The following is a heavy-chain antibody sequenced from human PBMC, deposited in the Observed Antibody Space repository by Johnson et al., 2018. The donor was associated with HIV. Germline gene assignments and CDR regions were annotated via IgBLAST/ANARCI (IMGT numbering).Heavy chain of an antibody. CDR3: ARDREYGLAWGWALDI. J-gene: IGHJ3*02. CDR2: ISYDGSDK. CDR1: GFTFSNYA. V-gene: IGHV3-30*04. Sequence: HVQLVESGGGVVQPGRSLRLSCAASGFTFSNYAMHWVRQAPGKGLEWVAIISYDGSDKYYADSVKGRFTISRDNSKNILYLQTNSLRVEDKAVYYCARDREYGLAWGWALDIWGQGTMVTRSS. D-gene: IGHD6-19*01.